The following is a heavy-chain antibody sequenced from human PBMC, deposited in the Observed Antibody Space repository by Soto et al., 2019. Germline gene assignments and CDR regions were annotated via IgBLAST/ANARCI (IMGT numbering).Heavy chain of an antibody. Sequence: GGSLRLSCAASGFTFDDYAMHWVRQVPGKGLVWVSRIHSDGSSTTYADSVKGRFTISRDNAKNTLYLQMASLRVEDTAVYYCARGDVGAFDLWGQGTMVTVSS. J-gene: IGHJ3*01. V-gene: IGHV3-74*03. CDR2: IHSDGSST. CDR3: ARGDVGAFDL. CDR1: GFTFDDYA. D-gene: IGHD1-26*01.